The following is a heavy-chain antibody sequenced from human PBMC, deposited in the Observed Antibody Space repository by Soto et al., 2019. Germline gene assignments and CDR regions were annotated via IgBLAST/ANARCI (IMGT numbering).Heavy chain of an antibody. J-gene: IGHJ6*02. V-gene: IGHV1-69*01. CDR2: IIPIFGTA. CDR1: GGTFSSYA. CDR3: ARDKSIAAAGWSYYYGMDV. D-gene: IGHD6-13*01. Sequence: QVQLVQSGAEVKKPGSSVKVSCKASGGTFSSYAISWVRQAPGQGLEWMGGIIPIFGTANYAQKFQGRVTITADESTSTAYMELSSLRSEDTAVYYCARDKSIAAAGWSYYYGMDVWGQGTTVTVSS.